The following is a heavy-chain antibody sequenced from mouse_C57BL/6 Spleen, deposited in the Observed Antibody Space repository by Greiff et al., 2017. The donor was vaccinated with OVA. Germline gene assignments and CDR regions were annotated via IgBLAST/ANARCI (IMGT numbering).Heavy chain of an antibody. D-gene: IGHD4-1*01. CDR2: IDPSDSYT. CDR1: GYTFTSYW. V-gene: IGHV1-69*01. J-gene: IGHJ4*01. CDR3: ARLRTGTGAMDY. Sequence: VQLQQPGAELVMPGASVKLSCKASGYTFTSYWMHWVKQRPGQGLEWIGEIDPSDSYTNYNQKFKGKSTLTVDKSSSTAYMQLSSLTSEDSAVYYCARLRTGTGAMDYWGQGTSVTVSS.